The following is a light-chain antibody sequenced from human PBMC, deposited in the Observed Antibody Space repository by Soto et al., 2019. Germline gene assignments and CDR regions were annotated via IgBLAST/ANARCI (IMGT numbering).Light chain of an antibody. V-gene: IGKV3-15*01. J-gene: IGKJ2*01. CDR2: GAS. CDR3: QQYNSWYT. Sequence: EVVMTQSPATLSVSPGERATLSCRASRSVSTNLAWYQQKPGQAPRVLIYGASTRATAVPARFSGSGSGTEFTLTISSLHPEDFAVYYCQQYNSWYTFVQGTKLEIK. CDR1: RSVSTN.